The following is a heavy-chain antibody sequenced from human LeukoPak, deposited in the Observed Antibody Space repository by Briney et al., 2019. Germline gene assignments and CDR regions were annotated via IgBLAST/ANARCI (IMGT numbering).Heavy chain of an antibody. D-gene: IGHD6-19*01. CDR2: ISGSGGST. Sequence: GVSLRLSCAASGFTFSSYAMSWVRQAPGKGLEWVSAISGSGGSTYYADSVKGRFTISRDNSKNTLYLQMNSLRAEDTAVYYCAKDKGIAVAGRLFDPWGQGTLVTVSS. CDR1: GFTFSSYA. J-gene: IGHJ5*02. CDR3: AKDKGIAVAGRLFDP. V-gene: IGHV3-23*01.